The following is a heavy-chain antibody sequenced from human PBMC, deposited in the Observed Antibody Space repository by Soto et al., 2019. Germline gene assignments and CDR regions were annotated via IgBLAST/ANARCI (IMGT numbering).Heavy chain of an antibody. J-gene: IGHJ4*02. CDR2: IYYSGST. Sequence: TSETLSLTCTVSGGSISSYYWSWIRQPPGKGLEWIGYIYYSGSTNYNPSLKSRVTISVDTSKNQFSLKLSSVTAADTAVYYCARQGLYCSGGSCYWYFDYWGQGTLVTVSS. CDR3: ARQGLYCSGGSCYWYFDY. V-gene: IGHV4-59*08. D-gene: IGHD2-15*01. CDR1: GGSISSYY.